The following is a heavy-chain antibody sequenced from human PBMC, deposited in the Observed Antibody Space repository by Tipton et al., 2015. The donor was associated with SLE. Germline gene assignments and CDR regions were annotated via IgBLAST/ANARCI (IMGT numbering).Heavy chain of an antibody. J-gene: IGHJ6*02. Sequence: SLRLSCAASEFFVSNYYMSWVRQAPGKGLEWVSVIYGGGNTYNAHSVKGRFTISRDNSKNTLYLQMNSLRAEDTAVYYCARDPGQDYYNGLDVWGQGITVAVSS. CDR3: ARDPGQDYYNGLDV. CDR1: EFFVSNYY. CDR2: IYGGGNT. V-gene: IGHV3-53*05.